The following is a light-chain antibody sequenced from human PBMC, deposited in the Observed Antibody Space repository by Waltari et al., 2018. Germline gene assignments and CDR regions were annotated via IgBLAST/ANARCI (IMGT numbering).Light chain of an antibody. Sequence: EIVLTQSPGTLSLSPGERATLPCRASESVGKYLAWYQQRPGQAPRLVMFHASNRATGIPDRFSGSGSGTDFSLTISRLEPEDFAVYYCQKYNRLPATFGQGTKVEIK. CDR2: HAS. V-gene: IGKV3-20*01. CDR3: QKYNRLPAT. J-gene: IGKJ1*01. CDR1: ESVGKY.